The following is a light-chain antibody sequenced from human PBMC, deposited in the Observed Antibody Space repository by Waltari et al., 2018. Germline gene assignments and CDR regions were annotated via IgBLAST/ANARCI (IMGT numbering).Light chain of an antibody. J-gene: IGLJ1*01. CDR3: SSYTSSSTLYV. Sequence: QSALTQPSSVAGSPGQSITIPCTGTSNDVGGYNYVSWYQQHPGKAPKLMIYDVSKRPSGVSNRFSGSKSGNTASLTISGLQAEDEADYYCSSYTSSSTLYVFGTGTKVTVL. CDR1: SNDVGGYNY. CDR2: DVS. V-gene: IGLV2-14*01.